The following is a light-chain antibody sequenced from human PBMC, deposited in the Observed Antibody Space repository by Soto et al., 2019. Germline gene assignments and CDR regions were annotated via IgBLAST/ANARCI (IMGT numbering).Light chain of an antibody. CDR2: DAS. Sequence: DIQTAPSPSSLSASVGDRVTITCRTSDSIAKYLNWYQQKPGQVPKFLIYDASTLESGVPSRFSGSGFGTEFSLTISSLQPDDFGSYYCQHMRTFGQGTKVDI. J-gene: IGKJ1*01. CDR3: QHMRT. V-gene: IGKV1-39*01. CDR1: DSIAKY.